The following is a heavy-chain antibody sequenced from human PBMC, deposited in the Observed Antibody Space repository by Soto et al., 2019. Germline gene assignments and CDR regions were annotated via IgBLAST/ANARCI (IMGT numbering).Heavy chain of an antibody. J-gene: IGHJ5*02. D-gene: IGHD3-3*01. CDR1: GFTFSSYA. Sequence: EVQLLESGGGLVQPGGSLRLSCAASGFTFSSYAMSWVRQAPGKGLERVSSIRGSGSSTYYAKSVKGRFTISRDNSKNALYLQMNSMRAEDTAVYYCAKDQTFGFLEGFVWFDPWGQGTLVTVSS. V-gene: IGHV3-23*01. CDR2: IRGSGSST. CDR3: AKDQTFGFLEGFVWFDP.